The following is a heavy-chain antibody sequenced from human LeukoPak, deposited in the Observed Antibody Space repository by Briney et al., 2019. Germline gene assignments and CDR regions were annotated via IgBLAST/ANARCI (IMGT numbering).Heavy chain of an antibody. CDR3: ARARSLRAWFDP. V-gene: IGHV4-4*07. CDR1: GGSISSYY. Sequence: SETLSLTCTVSGGSISSYYWSWIRQPAGKGLEWIGRIYGSGGTNYNSSLKSRVTMSADTSKNQFSLKLSSVTAADTAVYYCARARSLRAWFDPWGQGTLVTVSS. J-gene: IGHJ5*02. D-gene: IGHD3-16*01. CDR2: IYGSGGT.